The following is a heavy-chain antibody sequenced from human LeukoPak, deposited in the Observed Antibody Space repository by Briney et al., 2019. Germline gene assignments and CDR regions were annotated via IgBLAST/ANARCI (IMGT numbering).Heavy chain of an antibody. V-gene: IGHV3-48*03. CDR3: ARERIAVAGYYYYYMDV. CDR2: ISSSGNNM. CDR1: GFTFSSYE. D-gene: IGHD6-19*01. Sequence: GGSLRLSCAASGFTFSSYEMNWVRQAPGKGLEWVSYISSSGNNMYYADSVKGRFTIARDNAKNSLYLQMNSLRAEDTAVYYCARERIAVAGYYYYYMDVWGKGTTVTVSS. J-gene: IGHJ6*03.